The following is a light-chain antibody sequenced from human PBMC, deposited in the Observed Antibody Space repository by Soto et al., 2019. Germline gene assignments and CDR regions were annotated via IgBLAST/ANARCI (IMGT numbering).Light chain of an antibody. Sequence: IVLTQSPGTLSLSPGDRATLSCRASQSIRDNYLAWYQQKPGQAPKFLIYGASSRATGIPYRFSGSGSGTDFTLTISRLEPEDFAVYYCQQYGTSPFTFGPGTKVDVK. CDR2: GAS. CDR3: QQYGTSPFT. CDR1: QSIRDNY. J-gene: IGKJ3*01. V-gene: IGKV3-20*01.